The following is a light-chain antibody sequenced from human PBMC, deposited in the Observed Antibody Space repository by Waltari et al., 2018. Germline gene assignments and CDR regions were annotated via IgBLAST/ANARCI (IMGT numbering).Light chain of an antibody. V-gene: IGKV3-20*01. CDR2: GAS. Sequence: EIVLTQSPGTLSLSQGERATLSCRASQSVSSSYLAWYQQKPGQAPRLLIYGASSRATGIPDRFSGSGSGTDFTLTISRLEPEDFAVYYCQQYGSSPRQTFGQGTKVEIK. CDR3: QQYGSSPRQT. CDR1: QSVSSSY. J-gene: IGKJ1*01.